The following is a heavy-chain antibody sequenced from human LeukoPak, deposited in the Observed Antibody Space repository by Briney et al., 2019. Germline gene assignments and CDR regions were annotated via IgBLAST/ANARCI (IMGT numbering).Heavy chain of an antibody. Sequence: SETLSLTCTVSGGSISSYFWNWIRQPPGQTLQWIGYMSNTGITMYNPALKSRVTISADTSKNQSSLILNSVTTADTAVYYCAKASVSTAVLFDSWGQGTLVAVSS. J-gene: IGHJ4*02. D-gene: IGHD5/OR15-5a*01. CDR2: MSNTGIT. V-gene: IGHV4-59*01. CDR3: AKASVSTAVLFDS. CDR1: GGSISSYF.